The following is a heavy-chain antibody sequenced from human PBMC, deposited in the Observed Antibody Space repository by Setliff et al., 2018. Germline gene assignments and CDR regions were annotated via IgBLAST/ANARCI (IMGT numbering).Heavy chain of an antibody. J-gene: IGHJ5*02. CDR3: ARRSGWPNWFDP. D-gene: IGHD6-19*01. CDR2: IYYSGST. CDR1: GGSISSSNW. Sequence: LSLTCAVSGGSISSSNWWSWVRQPPGKGLEWIGYIYYSGSTNYNPSLKSRVTISVDTSKNQFSLKLSSVTAADTAVYYCARRSGWPNWFDPWGQGTLVTVSS. V-gene: IGHV4-4*02.